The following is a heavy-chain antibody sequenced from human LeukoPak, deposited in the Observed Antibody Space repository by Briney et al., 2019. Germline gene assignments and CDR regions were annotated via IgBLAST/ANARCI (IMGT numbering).Heavy chain of an antibody. CDR3: ARQRADDFWSGYYPDAFDI. D-gene: IGHD3-3*01. J-gene: IGHJ3*02. CDR1: VGSISSSSYY. V-gene: IGHV4-39*01. CDR2: IYYSGST. Sequence: SSETLSLTCTVSVGSISSSSYYWGWIRQPRGKGLEWIGSIYYSGSTYDIPSVKSRVTITVDTSKNQFSLKLSSVTAADTAVYYCARQRADDFWSGYYPDAFDIWGQGTMVTVSS.